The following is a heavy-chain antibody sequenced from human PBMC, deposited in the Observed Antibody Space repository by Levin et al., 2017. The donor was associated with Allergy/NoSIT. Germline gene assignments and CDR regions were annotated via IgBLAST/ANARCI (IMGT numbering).Heavy chain of an antibody. CDR2: IKSKTEGETT. CDR3: TTALPTFDY. V-gene: IGHV3-15*01. Sequence: GGSLRLSCAVSGFTFSNAWMNWVRQAPGKGLEWVGQIKSKTEGETTDYAAPVKGRFTISRDDSTNTLYLQMNSLKTEDIGVYYCTTALPTFDYWGQGTLVTVSS. CDR1: GFTFSNAW. D-gene: IGHD3-16*01. J-gene: IGHJ4*02.